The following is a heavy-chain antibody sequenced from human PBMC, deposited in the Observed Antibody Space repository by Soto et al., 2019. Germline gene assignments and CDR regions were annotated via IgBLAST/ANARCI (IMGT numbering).Heavy chain of an antibody. CDR3: ARRGGIAVAETSAFDI. Sequence: QLQVQESGPGLVKPSETLSLTCTVSGGSISSRSYYWGWIRQPPGKGLEWIGSIYYSGSTYYNPSLKSRVTISVDTSKNQFSLKLSSVTAADTAVYYCARRGGIAVAETSAFDIWGQGTMVTVSS. V-gene: IGHV4-39*01. J-gene: IGHJ3*02. D-gene: IGHD6-19*01. CDR1: GGSISSRSYY. CDR2: IYYSGST.